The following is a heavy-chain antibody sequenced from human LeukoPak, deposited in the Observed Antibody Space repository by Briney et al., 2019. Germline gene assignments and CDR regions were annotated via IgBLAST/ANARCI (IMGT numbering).Heavy chain of an antibody. V-gene: IGHV1-2*02. CDR2: INPNSGGT. CDR1: GYTFTGYY. J-gene: IGHJ4*02. Sequence: GASVKVSCKASGYTFTGYYMHWVRQAPGQGLEWMGWINPNSGGTNYAQKFQGRVTMTRDTSISTAYMELSSLRSEDTAVYYCARNPPPGSKRQSSPFDYWGQGTLVTVSS. D-gene: IGHD6-13*01. CDR3: ARNPPPGSKRQSSPFDY.